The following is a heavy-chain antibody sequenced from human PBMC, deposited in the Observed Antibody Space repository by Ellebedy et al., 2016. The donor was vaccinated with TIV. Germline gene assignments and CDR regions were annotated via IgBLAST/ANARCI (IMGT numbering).Heavy chain of an antibody. CDR1: GFTFSTYW. J-gene: IGHJ4*02. D-gene: IGHD3-3*01. Sequence: HTGGSLRLSCAASGFTFSTYWMYWVRQAPGRGLEWVSRINSDGSTTSYVDSLKGRFTISRDNAKNTLYLQMNSLKAEDTAVYYCASKVDFSSNFDYWGQGTLVTVSS. V-gene: IGHV3-74*01. CDR3: ASKVDFSSNFDY. CDR2: INSDGSTT.